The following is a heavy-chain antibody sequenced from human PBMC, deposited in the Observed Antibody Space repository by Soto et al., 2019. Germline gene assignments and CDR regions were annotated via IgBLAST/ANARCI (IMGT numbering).Heavy chain of an antibody. D-gene: IGHD2-21*02. J-gene: IGHJ4*02. CDR2: FESGGSI. V-gene: IGHV3-53*01. Sequence: LRLSCAASGXSVRTNYMSWVRQSPGKGLEWVSVFESGGSIYYADSVKGRFIISRDYAKNTVYLQMNSLRAEDTAVYYCARAGVTPDFFDYWGQGTLVTVSS. CDR1: GXSVRTNY. CDR3: ARAGVTPDFFDY.